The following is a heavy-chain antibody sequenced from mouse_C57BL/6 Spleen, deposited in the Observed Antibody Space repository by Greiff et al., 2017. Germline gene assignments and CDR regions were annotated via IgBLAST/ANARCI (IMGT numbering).Heavy chain of an antibody. CDR3: ASSGYYYGSSYGYFDV. CDR1: GYAFTNYL. Sequence: QVQLQQSGAELVRPGTSVKVSCKASGYAFTNYLIEWVKQRPGQGLEWIGVTNPGSGGTNYNEKFKGKAKLTADKSSSTAYMQLSSLTSEDSAVYFCASSGYYYGSSYGYFDVWGTGTTVTVSS. V-gene: IGHV1-54*01. D-gene: IGHD1-1*01. J-gene: IGHJ1*03. CDR2: TNPGSGGT.